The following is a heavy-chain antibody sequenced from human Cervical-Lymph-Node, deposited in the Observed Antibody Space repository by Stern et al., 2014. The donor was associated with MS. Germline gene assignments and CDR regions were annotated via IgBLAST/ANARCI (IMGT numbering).Heavy chain of an antibody. CDR2: MSTDRSNK. CDR1: GFTFSSYG. D-gene: IGHD5-12*01. Sequence: VQLVESGGGVVQPGGSLRLSCAASGFTFSSYGMHWVRQAPGKGLEWGAVMSTDRSNKHYADSVKGRFPISRDNSKNTLFLQMDSLKAEDTAVYYCAKGKGYSGYDVGYYYGMDVWGQGTTVTVSS. V-gene: IGHV3-30*18. J-gene: IGHJ6*02. CDR3: AKGKGYSGYDVGYYYGMDV.